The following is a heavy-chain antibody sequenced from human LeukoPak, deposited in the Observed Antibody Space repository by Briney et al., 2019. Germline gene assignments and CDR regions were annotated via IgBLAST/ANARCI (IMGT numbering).Heavy chain of an antibody. CDR2: IKQDGSEK. J-gene: IGHJ4*02. V-gene: IGHV3-7*04. CDR1: GFTFSRFW. Sequence: PGGSLRLSCAASGFTFSRFWMGWVRQAPGKGLEWVANIKQDGSEKFYVESVKGRFTISRDNAKNSLYLQMNSLTAEDTAVYYCARGYGDSIHFDYWGQGTLVTVSS. CDR3: ARGYGDSIHFDY. D-gene: IGHD4-17*01.